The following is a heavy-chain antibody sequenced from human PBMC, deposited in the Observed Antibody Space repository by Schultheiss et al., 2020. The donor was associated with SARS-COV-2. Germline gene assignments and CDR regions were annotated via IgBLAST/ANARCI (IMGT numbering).Heavy chain of an antibody. D-gene: IGHD6-19*01. CDR1: GGSISSSSYY. CDR2: IYYSGST. J-gene: IGHJ4*02. CDR3: ARAPSHRWPVRDY. Sequence: SETLSLTCTVSGGSISSSSYYWGWIRQPPGKGLEWIGYIYYSGSTNFNPSLKSRVTISVDTSKNQFSLKLSSVTAADTAVYYCARAPSHRWPVRDYWGQGTLVTVSS. V-gene: IGHV4-39*07.